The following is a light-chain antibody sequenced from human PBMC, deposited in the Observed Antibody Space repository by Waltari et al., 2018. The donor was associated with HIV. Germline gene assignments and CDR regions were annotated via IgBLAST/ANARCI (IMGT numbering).Light chain of an antibody. CDR1: QGIVRY. J-gene: IGKJ3*01. V-gene: IGKV1-9*01. Sequence: DIQLTQSPSFLSASVGDRVTITCRASQGIVRYLAWYQRKPGKAPELLVHGTSTLQTGVPSRFSGSGNGTEFTLTISSLQPEDFATYYCQHLSSYPLFGPWTTMDVK. CDR2: GTS. CDR3: QHLSSYPL.